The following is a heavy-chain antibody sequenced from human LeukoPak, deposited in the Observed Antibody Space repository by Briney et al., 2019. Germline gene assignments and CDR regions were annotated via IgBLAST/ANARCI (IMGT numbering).Heavy chain of an antibody. Sequence: ASVKVSCKASGYTFTSYDINWVRQAPGQGLEWMGWISAYDGGTNYAQSLQGRLSMTTETSTTTAYMELRSLRSDDTAVYYCARLVRYHLLEASDTWGQGTVVTVSS. CDR2: ISAYDGGT. V-gene: IGHV1-18*01. CDR3: ARLVRYHLLEASDT. D-gene: IGHD3-10*01. J-gene: IGHJ3*02. CDR1: GYTFTSYD.